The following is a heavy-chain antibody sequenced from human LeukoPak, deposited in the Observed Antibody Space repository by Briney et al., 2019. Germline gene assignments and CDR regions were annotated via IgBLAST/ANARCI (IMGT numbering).Heavy chain of an antibody. Sequence: GGSLRLSCAASGSTFSDYYMSWIRQAPGKGLEWVSYISSSGSTIYYADSVKVRFTISRDNAKNSLYLQMNSLRAEDTAVYYCASPAYYYYYYMDVWGKGTTVTVSS. V-gene: IGHV3-11*01. CDR3: ASPAYYYYYYMDV. D-gene: IGHD2-2*01. CDR1: GSTFSDYY. J-gene: IGHJ6*03. CDR2: ISSSGSTI.